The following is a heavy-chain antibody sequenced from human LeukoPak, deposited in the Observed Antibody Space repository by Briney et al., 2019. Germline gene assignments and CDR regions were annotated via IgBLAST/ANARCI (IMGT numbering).Heavy chain of an antibody. J-gene: IGHJ4*02. CDR3: ARTNVIYCSGGSCYSRVANYFDY. CDR2: INHSGST. D-gene: IGHD2-15*01. CDR1: GGSFSGYY. Sequence: SETLSLICAVYGGSFSGYYWSWIRQPPGKGLEWIGEINHSGSTNYNPSLKSRVTISVDTSKNQFSLKLSSVTAADTAVYYCARTNVIYCSGGSCYSRVANYFDYWGQGTLVTVSS. V-gene: IGHV4-34*01.